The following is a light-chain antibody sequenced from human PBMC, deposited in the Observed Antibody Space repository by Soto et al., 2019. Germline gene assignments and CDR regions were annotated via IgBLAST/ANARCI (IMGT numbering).Light chain of an antibody. J-gene: IGKJ5*01. CDR3: QQYGSSPLT. CDR2: GAS. V-gene: IGKV3-20*01. CDR1: QSVSSSY. Sequence: EIVLTQSPGTLSLSPGERATLSCRASQSVSSSYLAWYQQKPGQAPRLLIYGASSRATGIPDSFSGSGSGKAFTRTISRLEPEDFAVYYCQQYGSSPLTFGKGTRLG.